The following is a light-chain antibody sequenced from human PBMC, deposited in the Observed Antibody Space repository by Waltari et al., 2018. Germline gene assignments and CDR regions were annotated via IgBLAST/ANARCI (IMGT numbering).Light chain of an antibody. J-gene: IGKJ4*01. Sequence: DVQFMQSPSFVSASVSDRVTVTCRASQGISSYLAWYQQNPGKAPRLLIHSASTLQSGVPSRFSGSGSGTEFTLTISSLQPEDFASYYCQQLSSQPLTFGGGTKVEI. CDR3: QQLSSQPLT. V-gene: IGKV1-9*01. CDR2: SAS. CDR1: QGISSY.